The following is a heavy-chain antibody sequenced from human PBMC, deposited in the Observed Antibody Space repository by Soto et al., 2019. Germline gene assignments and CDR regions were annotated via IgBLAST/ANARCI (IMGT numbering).Heavy chain of an antibody. D-gene: IGHD3-10*01. Sequence: PSETLSLTCTVSGGSISSGGYYWSWIRQHPGKGLEWIGYIYYSGSTYYNPSLKSRVTISVDTSKNQFSLKLSSVTAADTAVYYCARAIGHGSGSYYTTKELDDWGQGTLVTVSS. CDR1: GGSISSGGYY. V-gene: IGHV4-31*03. CDR3: ARAIGHGSGSYYTTKELDD. CDR2: IYYSGST. J-gene: IGHJ4*02.